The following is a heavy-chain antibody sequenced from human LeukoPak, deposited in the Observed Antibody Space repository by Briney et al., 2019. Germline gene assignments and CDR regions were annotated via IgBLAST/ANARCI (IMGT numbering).Heavy chain of an antibody. J-gene: IGHJ4*02. V-gene: IGHV1-2*04. D-gene: IGHD6-19*01. CDR3: ARVFREGSGWSFFDY. CDR1: GYTFTSYD. Sequence: ASVKVSCKASGYTFTSYDINWVRQATGQGLEWMGWINPNSGGTNYAQKFQGWVTMTRDTSISTAYMELSRLRSDDTAVYYCARVFREGSGWSFFDYWGQGTLVTVSS. CDR2: INPNSGGT.